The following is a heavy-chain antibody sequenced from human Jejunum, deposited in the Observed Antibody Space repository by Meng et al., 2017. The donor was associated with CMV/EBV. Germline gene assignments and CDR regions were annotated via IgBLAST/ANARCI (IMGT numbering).Heavy chain of an antibody. V-gene: IGHV2-5*02. J-gene: IGHJ5*02. CDR1: VFPLTTDGVG. D-gene: IGHD6-19*01. Sequence: LSDLGHTRVKPPKTSTLTCSVFVFPLTTDGVGVGWFGRPQGKAREWLALIYWDDDKHYNPSLETRLAIMKDPSKNQVVLIMTDMDPVDTATYYCAYRRGGGSGWNWFGPWGQGTLVTVSS. CDR2: IYWDDDK. CDR3: AYRRGGGSGWNWFGP.